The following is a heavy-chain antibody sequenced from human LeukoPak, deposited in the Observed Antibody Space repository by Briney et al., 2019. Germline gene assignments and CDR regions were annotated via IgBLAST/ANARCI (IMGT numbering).Heavy chain of an antibody. V-gene: IGHV4-34*01. CDR2: INHSGST. Sequence: SETLSLTCAVYGGSFSGYYWSWIRQPPGKGLEWIGEINHSGSTNYNPSLKSRVTISVDTSKNQFSLKLSSVTAADTAVYYCARWPYGSFGYWGQGTLVTVSS. D-gene: IGHD3-10*01. J-gene: IGHJ4*02. CDR3: ARWPYGSFGY. CDR1: GGSFSGYY.